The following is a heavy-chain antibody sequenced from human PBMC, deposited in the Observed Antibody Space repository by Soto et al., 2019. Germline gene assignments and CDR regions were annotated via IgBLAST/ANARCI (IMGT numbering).Heavy chain of an antibody. Sequence: SETLSLTCTVSGGSISSSSYYWGWIRQPPGKGLEWIGSIYYSGSTYYSPSLKSRGTISVDTSKNQFSLKLSSVTAADTAVYYCARHSISRIPMVRGIIGSYNWFDPWGQGTLVTVSS. D-gene: IGHD3-10*01. CDR3: ARHSISRIPMVRGIIGSYNWFDP. V-gene: IGHV4-39*01. CDR1: GGSISSSSYY. CDR2: IYYSGST. J-gene: IGHJ5*02.